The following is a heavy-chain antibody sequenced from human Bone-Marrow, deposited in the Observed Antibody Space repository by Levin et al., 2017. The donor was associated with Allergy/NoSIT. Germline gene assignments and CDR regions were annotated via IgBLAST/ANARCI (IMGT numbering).Heavy chain of an antibody. J-gene: IGHJ4*02. CDR1: GFTFDDKA. Sequence: QSGGSLRLSCAASGFTFDDKAMHWVRQAPGKGLEWVSGISWNSGGIGYAVSVKGRFTISRDNAKNSLYLQMNSLRPEDTALYYCAKEGISGFDYWGQGTLVTVSS. CDR3: AKEGISGFDY. V-gene: IGHV3-9*01. CDR2: ISWNSGGI. D-gene: IGHD2-15*01.